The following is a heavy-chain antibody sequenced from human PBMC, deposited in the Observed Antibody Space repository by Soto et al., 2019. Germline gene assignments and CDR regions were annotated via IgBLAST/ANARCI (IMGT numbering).Heavy chain of an antibody. Sequence: QITLKESGPTLVKPTQTLTLTCTFSGFSLSTSGVGVGWIRQSPGKALEWLALIYWDDEKRYSPSLKSRLTITTDTSKNQVVLIMTNMDPVDTATYYCAHRRNTYYDILTGYSKNWFDPWGQGTLVTVSS. CDR2: IYWDDEK. D-gene: IGHD3-9*01. J-gene: IGHJ5*02. CDR3: AHRRNTYYDILTGYSKNWFDP. CDR1: GFSLSTSGVG. V-gene: IGHV2-5*02.